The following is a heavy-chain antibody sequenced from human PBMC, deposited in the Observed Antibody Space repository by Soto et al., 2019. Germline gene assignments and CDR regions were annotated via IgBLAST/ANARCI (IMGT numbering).Heavy chain of an antibody. CDR2: VSHSGST. J-gene: IGHJ6*04. CDR1: GGSISSRNR. Sequence: QVHLLESGPGLVKPSGTLSLTCTVSGGSISSRNRWSWVRQSPGKGLEWIGEVSHSGSTNSNPSLKSRVTISLDKSNTQFSLNLESMTAADAAVYSCANTRGRGLLDAWGKGTTVVVSS. CDR3: ANTRGRGLLDA. D-gene: IGHD2-2*01. V-gene: IGHV4-4*02.